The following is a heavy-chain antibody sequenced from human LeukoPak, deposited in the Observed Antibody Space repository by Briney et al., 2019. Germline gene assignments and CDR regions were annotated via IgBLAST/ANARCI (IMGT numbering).Heavy chain of an antibody. CDR2: ISSSGSTI. D-gene: IGHD3-3*01. V-gene: IGHV3-11*01. CDR3: ARERSRDFWSGYYPGDY. Sequence: GGSLRLSCAASGFTFSDYYMSWIRQAPGKGLEWVSYISSSGSTIYYADSVKGRFTISGDNAKNSLYLQMNSLRAEDTAVYYCARERSRDFWSGYYPGDYWGQGTLVTVSS. CDR1: GFTFSDYY. J-gene: IGHJ4*02.